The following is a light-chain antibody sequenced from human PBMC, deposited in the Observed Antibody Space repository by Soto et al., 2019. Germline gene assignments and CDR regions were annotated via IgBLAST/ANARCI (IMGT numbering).Light chain of an antibody. V-gene: IGKV1-5*01. Sequence: DIQMTQSPSTLSASIGDRVTITCRASESIRTWLAWYQHKPGKAPKFLIYDASSLESGVPSSFSGSGSGTEFTLTITSLQPDDFATYYCQQYNSYPWTFGQGTKVDIK. J-gene: IGKJ1*01. CDR3: QQYNSYPWT. CDR1: ESIRTW. CDR2: DAS.